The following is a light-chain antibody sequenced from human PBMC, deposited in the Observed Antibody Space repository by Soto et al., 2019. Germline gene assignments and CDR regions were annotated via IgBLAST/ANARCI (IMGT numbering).Light chain of an antibody. CDR2: DAS. Sequence: DIQLTQSPSTLSAFVGDRVTITCRASQSISSRLAWYQQKPGKAPKLLICDASSLESGVPSRFSGSGSGTEFSLTVSSLQPDDFATYYCQHSTGTFGQGTKVEIK. CDR3: QHSTGT. V-gene: IGKV1-5*01. CDR1: QSISSR. J-gene: IGKJ1*01.